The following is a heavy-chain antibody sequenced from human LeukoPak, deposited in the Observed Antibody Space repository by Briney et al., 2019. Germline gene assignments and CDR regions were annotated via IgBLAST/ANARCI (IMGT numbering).Heavy chain of an antibody. V-gene: IGHV3-30*04. CDR1: GFPFDDYA. CDR2: MSSDGKNE. Sequence: PGGPLRLSCAASGFPFDDYAMHWVRQAPGKGLEWVAVMSSDGKNEYYAGSVKGRFTISRDNSKNTLYLQMNTLRPEDPALYYCARGTYSSSWFLDYWGQGTLVTVSS. D-gene: IGHD6-13*01. J-gene: IGHJ4*02. CDR3: ARGTYSSSWFLDY.